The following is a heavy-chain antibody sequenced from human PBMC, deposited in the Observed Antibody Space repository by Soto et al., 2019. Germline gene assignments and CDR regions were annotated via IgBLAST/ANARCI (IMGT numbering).Heavy chain of an antibody. Sequence: QVQLVQSGAEVKKPGSSVKVSCKASGGTFSSYAISWVRQAPGQGLEWMGGIIPSFGTANYAQKFQGRVTITADESTSTAYMELSSLRSEDTAVYYCASGGTVTTNYYYYGMDVWGQGTTVTVSS. V-gene: IGHV1-69*01. D-gene: IGHD4-17*01. CDR3: ASGGTVTTNYYYYGMDV. CDR2: IIPSFGTA. CDR1: GGTFSSYA. J-gene: IGHJ6*02.